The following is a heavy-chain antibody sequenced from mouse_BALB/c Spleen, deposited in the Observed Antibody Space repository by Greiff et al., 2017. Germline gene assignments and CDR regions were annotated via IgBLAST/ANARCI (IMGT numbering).Heavy chain of an antibody. CDR1: GFTFSSYG. J-gene: IGHJ3*01. CDR2: INSNGGST. CDR3: ARDRGRGSSPFAY. D-gene: IGHD1-1*01. V-gene: IGHV5-6-3*01. Sequence: EVQRVESGGGLVQPGGSLKLSCAASGFTFSSYGMSWVRQTPDKRLELVATINSNGGSTYYPDSVKGRFTISRDNAKNTLYLQMSSLKSEDTAMYYCARDRGRGSSPFAYWGQGTLVTVSA.